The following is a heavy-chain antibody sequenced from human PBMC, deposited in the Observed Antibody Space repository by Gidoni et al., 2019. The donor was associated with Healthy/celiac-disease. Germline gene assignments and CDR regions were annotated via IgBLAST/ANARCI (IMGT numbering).Heavy chain of an antibody. D-gene: IGHD6-6*01. CDR2: ILYDGSNK. J-gene: IGHJ6*02. CDR1: GFTFSSYG. Sequence: QVQLVESGGGVVQPGRSLRLSCAASGFTFSSYGMHWVRQAPGKGLEWVAVILYDGSNKYYADSVKGRFTISRDNSKNTLYLQMNSLRAEDTAVYYCARARIAALYYYGMDVWGQGTTVTVSS. CDR3: ARARIAALYYYGMDV. V-gene: IGHV3-33*01.